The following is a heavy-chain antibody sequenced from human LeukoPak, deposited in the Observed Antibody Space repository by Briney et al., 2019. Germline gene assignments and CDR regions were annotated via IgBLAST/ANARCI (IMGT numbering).Heavy chain of an antibody. V-gene: IGHV3-11*01. CDR1: GFTFSDYY. J-gene: IGHJ4*02. Sequence: GGSLRLSRAASGFTFSDYYMSWIRQAPGKGLEWVSYISSSGSTIYYADSVKGRFTISRDNAKNSLYLQMNSLRAEDTAVYYCAGATYYYGSGSYYSGDYWGQGTLVTVSS. D-gene: IGHD3-10*01. CDR3: AGATYYYGSGSYYSGDY. CDR2: ISSSGSTI.